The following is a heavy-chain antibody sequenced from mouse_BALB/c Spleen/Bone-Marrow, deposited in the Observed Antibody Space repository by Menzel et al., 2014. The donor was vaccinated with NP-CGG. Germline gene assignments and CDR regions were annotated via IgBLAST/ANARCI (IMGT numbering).Heavy chain of an antibody. V-gene: IGHV1S56*01. Sequence: QVQLQQSGPELVKPGASMMISCKASGYTFTTYFIHWVKQRPGQGLEWIGWIYPGNINIKYNENFKDKVTLTADKSSNTAHLQFSSLPSEDSAVYFCARGDYYRSVMDYWGQGTSVPVSS. CDR2: IYPGNINI. D-gene: IGHD2-14*01. CDR1: GYTFTTYF. CDR3: ARGDYYRSVMDY. J-gene: IGHJ4*01.